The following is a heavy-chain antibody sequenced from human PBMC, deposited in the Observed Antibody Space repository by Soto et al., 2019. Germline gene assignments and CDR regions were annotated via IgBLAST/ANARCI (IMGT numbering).Heavy chain of an antibody. CDR3: ARAPSIAVAGTPTDY. CDR1: GLNFSSYA. D-gene: IGHD6-19*01. Sequence: GGSMRLSCAASGLNFSSYAMHWVRQDTGKGLEWVAVISYDGSNKYYADSVKGRFTISRDNSKNTLYLQMNSLRAEDTAVYYCARAPSIAVAGTPTDYWGQGTLVTVS. J-gene: IGHJ4*02. V-gene: IGHV3-30-3*01. CDR2: ISYDGSNK.